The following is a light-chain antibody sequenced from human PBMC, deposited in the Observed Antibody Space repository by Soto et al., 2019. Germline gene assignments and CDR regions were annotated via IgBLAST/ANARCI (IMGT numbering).Light chain of an antibody. CDR3: QQRSNWPLT. CDR2: DAS. CDR1: QSVSSY. V-gene: IGKV3-11*01. J-gene: IGKJ4*01. Sequence: EIVLTQSPATLSLSPGERATLSCRASQSVSSYLAWYQQKPGQAPMLLIYDASNRATGIPARFSGSGSWTDFTLAISSLEPEAFAVYYCQQRSNWPLTFGGGTKVEIK.